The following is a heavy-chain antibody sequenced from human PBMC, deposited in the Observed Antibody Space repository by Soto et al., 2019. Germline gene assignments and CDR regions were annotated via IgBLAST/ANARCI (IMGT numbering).Heavy chain of an antibody. CDR3: ARMSGLGEISPSFEH. Sequence: QVQLQESGPGLVKPSETLSLTCSISGGSISDYQWSWIRQPPGKGLEWIGYIYYRGRTNYSPSLKSRVTISLDTSTKPFSLRLRSVTAADASVYYCARMSGLGEISPSFEHWGQGALVTVSS. J-gene: IGHJ4*02. V-gene: IGHV4-59*01. CDR1: GGSISDYQ. D-gene: IGHD3-16*02. CDR2: IYYRGRT.